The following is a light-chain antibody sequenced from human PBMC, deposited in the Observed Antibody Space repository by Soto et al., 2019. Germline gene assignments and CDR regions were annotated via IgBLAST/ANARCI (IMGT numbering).Light chain of an antibody. V-gene: IGLV2-14*03. CDR3: SSYTSSSTLSTYV. CDR1: SSDVGGYNY. J-gene: IGLJ1*01. CDR2: DVS. Sequence: QSVLTQPASVSGSPGQSITISCTGTSSDVGGYNYVSWYQHHPGKAPKLMIYDVSNRPSGVSNRFSDSKSGNTASLIISGLQAEDEADYYCSSYTSSSTLSTYVFGTGTKLTVL.